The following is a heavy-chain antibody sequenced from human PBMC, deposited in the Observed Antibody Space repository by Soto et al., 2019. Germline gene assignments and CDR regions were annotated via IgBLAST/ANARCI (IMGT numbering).Heavy chain of an antibody. CDR3: ARGFIPENY. D-gene: IGHD2-2*01. J-gene: IGHJ4*01. CDR1: GYTFTSYD. V-gene: IGHV1-18*01. Sequence: ASVKVSCKASGYTFTSYDINWVRRAPGQGLEWMGWVNTYNGNTKYEKKFQGRVSFSTDASTRTVFLELTNLELDDAAVYYCARGFIPENYWGQGTRVTVSS. CDR2: VNTYNGNT.